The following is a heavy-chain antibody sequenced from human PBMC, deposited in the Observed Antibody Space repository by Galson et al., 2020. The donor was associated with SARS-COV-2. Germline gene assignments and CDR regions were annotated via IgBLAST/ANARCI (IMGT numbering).Heavy chain of an antibody. CDR2: IFYSGST. CDR3: ARDGGYGSVIYYLPY. V-gene: IGHV4-31*03. D-gene: IGHD3-10*01. CDR1: SDSISSGGYY. J-gene: IGHJ4*02. Sequence: SQTLSPTCTVSSDSISSGGYYWSWIRQNPEKGLEWVGYIFYSGSTNYNPSLTSRVTVSVDTSKNQFSLKLSSVTAADTAVYYCARDGGYGSVIYYLPYWGQGTLVTVSS.